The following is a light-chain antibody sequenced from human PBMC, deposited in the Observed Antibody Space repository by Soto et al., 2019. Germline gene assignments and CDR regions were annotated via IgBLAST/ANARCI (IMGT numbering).Light chain of an antibody. CDR1: QGISSA. Sequence: AIQLTQSPSSLSASVGERVTITCRASQGISSALAWYQQKPGKAPKLLIYDASSLERGVPSRFSGSGSGTDFTLTISSLQPEDFATYYCQQFNSYPPLTFGGGTKVEIK. V-gene: IGKV1-13*02. CDR3: QQFNSYPPLT. CDR2: DAS. J-gene: IGKJ4*01.